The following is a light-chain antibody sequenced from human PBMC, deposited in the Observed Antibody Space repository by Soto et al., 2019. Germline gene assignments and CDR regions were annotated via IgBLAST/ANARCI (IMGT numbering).Light chain of an antibody. J-gene: IGKJ5*01. CDR3: QQSYSTPIT. V-gene: IGKV1-39*01. CDR1: QSISSY. Sequence: DIQMTQSPSSLSASVGDRVTITCRARQSISSYLNWYQQKPVKARKLLFYASSSLDSGVPSRFSGSRSGTDFTLTISSLQPEDFATYYCQQSYSTPITFGQGTRLEI. CDR2: ASS.